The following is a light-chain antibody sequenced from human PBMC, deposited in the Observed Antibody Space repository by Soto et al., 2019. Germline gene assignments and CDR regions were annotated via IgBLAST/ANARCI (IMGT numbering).Light chain of an antibody. Sequence: QSALTQPRSVSGSPGQSVTISCTGTSSDVGTYNYVSWYQQHPGKAPKLVIYDVTDRPSGVPDRFSGSKSGNTASLSISGLQAEDDADYYCCSYAGSFTVVFGGGTKLTVL. CDR3: CSYAGSFTVV. CDR2: DVT. J-gene: IGLJ3*02. CDR1: SSDVGTYNY. V-gene: IGLV2-11*01.